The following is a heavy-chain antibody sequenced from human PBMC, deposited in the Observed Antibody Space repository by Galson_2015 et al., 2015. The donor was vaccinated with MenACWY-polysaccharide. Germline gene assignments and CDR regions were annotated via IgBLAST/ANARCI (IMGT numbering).Heavy chain of an antibody. CDR1: GFTFSNYG. D-gene: IGHD3-10*01. Sequence: SLRLSCAASGFTFSNYGMHWVRQAPGKGLEWVADISYDGSNKYYADSVKGRFTISRDNSKNTLFLQVNSLRAEDTAVYYCAELLWGGEAISGHGMDVWGHGTTVAGTS. CDR3: AELLWGGEAISGHGMDV. J-gene: IGHJ6*02. CDR2: ISYDGSNK. V-gene: IGHV3-30*03.